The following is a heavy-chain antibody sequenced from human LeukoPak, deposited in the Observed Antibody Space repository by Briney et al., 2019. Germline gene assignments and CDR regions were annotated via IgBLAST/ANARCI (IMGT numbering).Heavy chain of an antibody. J-gene: IGHJ4*02. CDR2: INPNSGGT. CDR1: GYTFTGYY. V-gene: IGHV1-2*02. CDR3: ARLHGDYEGYFDY. Sequence: GASVKVSCKASGYTFTGYYMHWVRQAPGQGLEWMGWINPNSGGTNYAQKFQGRVTMTRDTSISTAYMELSRLKASDTAMYYCARLHGDYEGYFDYWGQGTLVTVSS. D-gene: IGHD4-17*01.